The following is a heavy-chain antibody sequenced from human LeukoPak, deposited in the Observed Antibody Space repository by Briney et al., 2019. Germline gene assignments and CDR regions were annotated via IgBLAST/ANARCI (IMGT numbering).Heavy chain of an antibody. D-gene: IGHD3-3*01. CDR2: IIPIFGTA. CDR3: ARGGTYYDFWSGSRGYYYGMDV. CDR1: GYTFTSYG. V-gene: IGHV1-69*13. Sequence: SVKVSCKASGYTFTSYGISWVRQAPGQGLEWMGGIIPIFGTANYAQKFQGRVTITADESTSTAYMELSSLRSEDTAVYYCARGGTYYDFWSGSRGYYYGMDVWGQGTTVTVSS. J-gene: IGHJ6*02.